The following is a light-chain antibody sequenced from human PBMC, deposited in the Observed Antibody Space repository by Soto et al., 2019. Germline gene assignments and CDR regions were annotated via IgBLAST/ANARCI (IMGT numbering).Light chain of an antibody. V-gene: IGKV1-5*03. Sequence: DILMTQSPSTLSASVGDRVTITCRASESISRWLAWYQQKPGQAPKLLIHRASTLATGVPSRISGSGSGTDFTLTISNLXPDDFATYYCQQYKSYSPYTFGQGTK. CDR3: QQYKSYSPYT. CDR1: ESISRW. CDR2: RAS. J-gene: IGKJ2*01.